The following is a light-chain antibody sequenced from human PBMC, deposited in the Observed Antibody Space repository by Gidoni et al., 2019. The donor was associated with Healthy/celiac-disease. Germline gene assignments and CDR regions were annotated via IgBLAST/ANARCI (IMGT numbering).Light chain of an antibody. CDR3: QQYDTWPRT. J-gene: IGKJ1*01. Sequence: EIVMTQSPATLSVSPGERATLSCRASQSGSSNLAWYQQKPGQAPRLLIDGASTRATGIPARFSGSGSGTEFTLTISSLQSEDVAVYYCQQYDTWPRTFGQGTKVEIK. CDR2: GAS. V-gene: IGKV3-15*01. CDR1: QSGSSN.